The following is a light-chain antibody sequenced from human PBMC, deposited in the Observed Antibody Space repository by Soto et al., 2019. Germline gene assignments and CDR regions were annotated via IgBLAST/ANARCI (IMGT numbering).Light chain of an antibody. CDR3: CSYSGRYTSV. CDR1: SSDVGGFSY. J-gene: IGLJ1*01. CDR2: DVS. V-gene: IGLV2-11*01. Sequence: QSVLTQPRSVSGSPGQSVTISCTGTSSDVGGFSYVSWYQQYPGKAPKLILYDVSQRPSGVPDRFSSSKSGNTASLTISGLLAEDEAVFYCCSYSGRYTSVFGTGTKVTVL.